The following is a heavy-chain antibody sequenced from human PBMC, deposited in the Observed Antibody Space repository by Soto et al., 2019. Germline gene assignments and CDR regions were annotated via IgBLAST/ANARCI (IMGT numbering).Heavy chain of an antibody. CDR2: ISGSGGST. CDR1: GFTFSSYA. V-gene: IGHV3-23*01. D-gene: IGHD2-15*01. J-gene: IGHJ6*02. Sequence: GGSLRLSCAASGFTFSSYAMSWVRQAPGKGLEWVSAISGSGGSTYYADSVKGRFTISRDNSKNTLYLQMNSLRAEDTAVYYCAKECRIVVAATPDYYYYGMDVWGQGTPVTVSS. CDR3: AKECRIVVAATPDYYYYGMDV.